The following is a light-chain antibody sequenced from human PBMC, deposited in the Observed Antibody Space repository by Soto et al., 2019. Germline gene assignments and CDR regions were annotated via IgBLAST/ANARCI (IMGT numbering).Light chain of an antibody. V-gene: IGKV3-15*01. Sequence: ELVLTQSPSTLYVSPGDRATLSCRASQSVSSNLAWYQQKPGQAPRIISFGASARPTGIPARISGSGSGTEFTLTISSLRSEDFAVYFCQQYYNWPRTFGQGTKVDIK. CDR1: QSVSSN. J-gene: IGKJ1*01. CDR3: QQYYNWPRT. CDR2: GAS.